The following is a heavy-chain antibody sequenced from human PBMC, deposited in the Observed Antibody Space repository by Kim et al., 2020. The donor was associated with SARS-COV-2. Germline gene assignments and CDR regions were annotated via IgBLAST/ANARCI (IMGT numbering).Heavy chain of an antibody. CDR2: VSGSGGST. CDR1: GITFSSYA. D-gene: IGHD1-1*01. CDR3: AKGCRKNCAFFDY. J-gene: IGHJ4*02. Sequence: GGSLRLSCAASGITFSSYAMSWVRQAPGKGPEWVSLVSGSGGSTYHADSVKGRFAISRDNSKKTLYLQMNSLRAEDTALYYCAKGCRKNCAFFDYWGQGTLVTVSS. V-gene: IGHV3-23*01.